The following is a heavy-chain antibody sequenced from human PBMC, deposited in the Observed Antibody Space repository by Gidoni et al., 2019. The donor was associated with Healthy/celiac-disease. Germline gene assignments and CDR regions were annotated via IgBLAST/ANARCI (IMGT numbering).Heavy chain of an antibody. V-gene: IGHV4-34*01. D-gene: IGHD6-19*01. J-gene: IGHJ4*02. CDR3: ARAEGYSSGWYLDY. Sequence: QVQLQQWGAGLLKPSEPLSLTCAVYGGSFSGYYWRWIRQPPGKGLEWIGEINHSGSTNYNPSLKSRVTISVDTSKNQFSLKLSSVTAADTAVYYCARAEGYSSGWYLDYWGQGTLVTVSS. CDR2: INHSGST. CDR1: GGSFSGYY.